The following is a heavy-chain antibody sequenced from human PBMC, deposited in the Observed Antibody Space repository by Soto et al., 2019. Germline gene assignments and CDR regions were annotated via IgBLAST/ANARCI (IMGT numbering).Heavy chain of an antibody. CDR2: INPSGGST. Sequence: QVQLVQSGAEVKKPGASVKVSCKASGYTFTSYYMHWVRQAPGQGLELMGIINPSGGSTSYAQKFQGSVTMTGDTSTSRVYRELSSLRSEDTAVYYCARGHYYDSSGHGGWFAHWGQGTLVPVSS. D-gene: IGHD3-22*01. CDR1: GYTFTSYY. CDR3: ARGHYYDSSGHGGWFAH. V-gene: IGHV1-46*01. J-gene: IGHJ5*02.